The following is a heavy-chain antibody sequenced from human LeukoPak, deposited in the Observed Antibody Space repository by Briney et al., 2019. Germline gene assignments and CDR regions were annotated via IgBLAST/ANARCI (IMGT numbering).Heavy chain of an antibody. CDR3: ARDSEIVQLLLDY. CDR1: GFTFSSYA. V-gene: IGHV3-30-3*01. Sequence: GGSLRLSCAASGFTFSSYAMHWVRQAPGKGLEWVAVISYDGSNKYYADSVKGRFTISRDNSKNTLYPQMNSLRAEDTAVYYCARDSEIVQLLLDYWGQGTLVTVSS. J-gene: IGHJ4*02. D-gene: IGHD6-6*01. CDR2: ISYDGSNK.